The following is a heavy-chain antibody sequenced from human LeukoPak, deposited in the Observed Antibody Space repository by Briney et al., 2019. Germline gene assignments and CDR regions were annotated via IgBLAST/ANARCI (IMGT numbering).Heavy chain of an antibody. V-gene: IGHV3-11*03. J-gene: IGHJ5*02. CDR1: GFTFSDYY. Sequence: GGSLRLSCTASGFTFSDYYMSWIRQAPGKGLEWLSYISSTNLYTGYADSVKGRFTISRDNAKNSLYLQMNSLRAEDTAVYYCAKRVDGSGSIWKNVAWFDPWGQGTLVTVSS. CDR3: AKRVDGSGSIWKNVAWFDP. CDR2: ISSTNLYT. D-gene: IGHD3-10*01.